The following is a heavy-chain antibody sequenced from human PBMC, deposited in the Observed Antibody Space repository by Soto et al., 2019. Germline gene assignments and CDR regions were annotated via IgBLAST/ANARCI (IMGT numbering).Heavy chain of an antibody. CDR1: GYTLTELS. CDR2: FDPEDGET. Sequence: ASVKVSCKVSGYTLTELSMHWVRQAPGKGLEWMGGFDPEDGETIYAQKFQGRVTMTEDTSTDTAYMELSSLRSEDMAVYYCATTGSGNPYYYYGMDVWGQGTTVTVSS. V-gene: IGHV1-24*01. J-gene: IGHJ6*02. D-gene: IGHD3-10*01. CDR3: ATTGSGNPYYYYGMDV.